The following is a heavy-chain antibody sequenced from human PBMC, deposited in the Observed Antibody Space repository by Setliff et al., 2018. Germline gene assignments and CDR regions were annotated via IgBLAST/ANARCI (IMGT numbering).Heavy chain of an antibody. CDR3: AREQWLDPPGYYYMDV. D-gene: IGHD6-19*01. Sequence: PSETLSLTCTVSGGSISSGSYYWSWIRQPAGKGLEWIGRIYMSGNTNYNPSLKSRVTISADTSKNQFSLKLNSVTAADMAVYYCAREQWLDPPGYYYMDVWAKGTTVTVSS. V-gene: IGHV4-61*02. CDR2: IYMSGNT. J-gene: IGHJ6*03. CDR1: GGSISSGSYY.